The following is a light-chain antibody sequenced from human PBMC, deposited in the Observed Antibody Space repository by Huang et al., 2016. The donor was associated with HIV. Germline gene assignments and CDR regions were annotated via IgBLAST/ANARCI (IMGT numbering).Light chain of an antibody. CDR1: QSVISY. Sequence: EIVLTQSPATLSLSPGDRATLSCRASQSVISYFAWYQQKPGKAPRLRIYATSNRATGVPARFSGSGSGTDFTLTISSLEPEDFANYYCQQRISWPPSYTFGQGTKVEI. CDR2: ATS. V-gene: IGKV3-11*01. CDR3: QQRISWPPSYT. J-gene: IGKJ2*01.